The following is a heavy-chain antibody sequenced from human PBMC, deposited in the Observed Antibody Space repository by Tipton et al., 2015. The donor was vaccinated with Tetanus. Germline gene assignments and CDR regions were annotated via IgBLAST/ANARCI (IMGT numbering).Heavy chain of an antibody. CDR1: GFIFSSYG. J-gene: IGHJ4*02. CDR2: SWYDGTGK. V-gene: IGHV3-33*01. CDR3: AREADCSGGSCFSGDFDN. Sequence: SLRLSCAASGFIFSSYGIHWVRQAPGKGLEWVAVSWYDGTGKYYADSVKGRFTISRDNSKNTLYLQMNSLRAEDTAVYYCAREADCSGGSCFSGDFDNWGQGTLVTVSS. D-gene: IGHD2-15*01.